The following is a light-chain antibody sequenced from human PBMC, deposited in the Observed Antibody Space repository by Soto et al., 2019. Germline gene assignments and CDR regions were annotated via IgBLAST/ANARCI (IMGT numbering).Light chain of an antibody. CDR3: QQYNNYWT. CDR1: QSISSW. CDR2: KAS. V-gene: IGKV1-5*03. J-gene: IGKJ1*01. Sequence: DIQMTQSPSTQSASVGDRVTITCRASQSISSWLAWYQQRPGKAPKLLIYKASSLQSGVPSRFSGSGSGTEFTLTITSLQPDDFATYYCQQYNNYWTFGQGTKVENK.